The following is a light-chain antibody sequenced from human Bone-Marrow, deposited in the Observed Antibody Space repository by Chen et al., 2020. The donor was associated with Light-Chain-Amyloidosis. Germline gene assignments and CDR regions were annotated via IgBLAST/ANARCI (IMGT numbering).Light chain of an antibody. Sequence: SYVLTQPSSVSVAPGQTATIACGGNNIGSTSVHWYQQTPGQAPLLVVYDDCDRPSGIPERLYSSSAGSTATLTISRVEAGDEADYYCQVWDRSSDRPVFGGGTKLTVL. CDR2: DDC. V-gene: IGLV3-21*02. CDR1: NIGSTS. CDR3: QVWDRSSDRPV. J-gene: IGLJ3*02.